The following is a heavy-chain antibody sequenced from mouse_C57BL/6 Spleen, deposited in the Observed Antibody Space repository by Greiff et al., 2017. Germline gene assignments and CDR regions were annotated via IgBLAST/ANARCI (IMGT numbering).Heavy chain of an antibody. J-gene: IGHJ2*01. CDR3: ARESRVYDYDGYFDY. V-gene: IGHV2-2*01. CDR1: GFSLTSYG. CDR2: IWSGGST. D-gene: IGHD2-4*01. Sequence: QVQLKESGPGLVQPSQSLSITCTVSGFSLTSYGVHWVRQSPGKGLEWLGVIWSGGSTDYNAAFISSLSISKDNSKSQVFFKMNSLQADDTAIYYCARESRVYDYDGYFDYWGQGTTLTVSS.